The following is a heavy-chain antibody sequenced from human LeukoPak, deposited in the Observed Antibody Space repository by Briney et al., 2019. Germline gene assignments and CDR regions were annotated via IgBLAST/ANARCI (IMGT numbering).Heavy chain of an antibody. V-gene: IGHV4-39*01. J-gene: IGHJ4*02. CDR3: ARLTVAGTRIDY. CDR2: IYYSGST. CDR1: GGSISSSSYY. Sequence: SETLSLTCTVSGGSISSSSYYWGWMRQPPGKGLEWIGSIYYSGSTYYNPSLKSRVPISVDTSKNQFSLKLSSVTAADTAVYYCARLTVAGTRIDYWGQGTLVTVSS. D-gene: IGHD6-19*01.